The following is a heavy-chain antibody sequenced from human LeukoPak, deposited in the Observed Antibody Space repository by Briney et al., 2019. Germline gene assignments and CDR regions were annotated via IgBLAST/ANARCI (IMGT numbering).Heavy chain of an antibody. Sequence: PSETLSLTCAVSGGSISSSNWWSWVRQPPGKGLEGIGEIYHSGSTNYNPSLKSRVTISVDKSKNQFSLKLSSVTAADTAVYYCARGEVGGGNSYFDYWGQGTLVTVSS. CDR2: IYHSGST. V-gene: IGHV4-4*02. CDR3: ARGEVGGGNSYFDY. CDR1: GGSISSSNW. J-gene: IGHJ4*02. D-gene: IGHD4-23*01.